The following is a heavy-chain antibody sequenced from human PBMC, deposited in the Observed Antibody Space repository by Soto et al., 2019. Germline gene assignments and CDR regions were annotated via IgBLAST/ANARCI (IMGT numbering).Heavy chain of an antibody. D-gene: IGHD3-10*01. CDR3: ARGRSYYGSGTYAPNSHWFDA. Sequence: QAHLQQWGAGLLKPSETLSLTCAVYGESFSGHFWSWIRQSPGKGLEWIGEINDSGSTNKNPSLKSRVSISVDTSKNHFALNLRSLTAADTAVYYCARGRSYYGSGTYAPNSHWFDACGQGTLVTVSS. CDR2: INDSGST. V-gene: IGHV4-34*01. J-gene: IGHJ5*02. CDR1: GESFSGHF.